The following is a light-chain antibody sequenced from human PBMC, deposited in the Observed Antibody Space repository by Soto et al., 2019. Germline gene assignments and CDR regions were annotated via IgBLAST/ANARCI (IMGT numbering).Light chain of an antibody. J-gene: IGLJ2*01. CDR1: ICDVGAYNF. CDR2: EGN. V-gene: IGLV2-8*01. CDR3: SSFGGRSTLV. Sequence: QSALTQPPSASGSPGHSVTISCTGTICDVGAYNFVSWYQLHPVNAPKLMIYEGNVRPSGVPDRFSGSKSGNTASLTVSGLHVEHEADYHCSSFGGRSTLVFGGGTNVTVL.